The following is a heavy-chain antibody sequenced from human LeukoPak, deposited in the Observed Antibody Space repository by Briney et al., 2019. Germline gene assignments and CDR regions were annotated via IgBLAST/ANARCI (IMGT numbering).Heavy chain of an antibody. Sequence: PGGSLRLSCAASGFTFSDYYMSWIRQAPGKGLEWVSYISSSGSTIYYADSVKGRFTISRDNAKNSLYLQINSLRGEDTAVYYCAKGKYSSGGAPDYWGQGTLVTVSS. CDR2: ISSSGSTI. CDR3: AKGKYSSGGAPDY. CDR1: GFTFSDYY. D-gene: IGHD6-19*01. J-gene: IGHJ4*02. V-gene: IGHV3-11*01.